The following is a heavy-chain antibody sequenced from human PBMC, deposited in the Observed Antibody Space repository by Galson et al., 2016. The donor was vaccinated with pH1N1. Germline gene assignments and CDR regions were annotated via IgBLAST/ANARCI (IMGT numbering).Heavy chain of an antibody. CDR1: GFSFSSFG. D-gene: IGHD3-10*01. CDR2: ISHAGSDQ. V-gene: IGHV3-30*18. J-gene: IGHJ4*02. CDR3: AKDRLVLLWFGESTVDF. Sequence: SLRLSCAASGFSFSSFGMHWVRQAPGKGLEWVAVISHAGSDQYYADSVKGRFTISRDNFKNTLYLQMNSLRAEDTAVYHCAKDRLVLLWFGESTVDFWGQGTLVTVSS.